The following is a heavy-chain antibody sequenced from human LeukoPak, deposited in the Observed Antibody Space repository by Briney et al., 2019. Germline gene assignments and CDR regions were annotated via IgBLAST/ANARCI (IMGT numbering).Heavy chain of an antibody. CDR2: FYHSGTI. V-gene: IGHV4-39*01. D-gene: IGHD3-10*01. Sequence: SETLSLTCIVSGGSITSSNYFWGWLRQPPGKGLEWIGGFYHSGTIFYSPSLGSRVAICIDTSKNQFSLRLLSVTAADTAVYYCARQGVVPNKAGWYFDLWGRGTLVTVSS. CDR1: GGSITSSNYF. J-gene: IGHJ2*01. CDR3: ARQGVVPNKAGWYFDL.